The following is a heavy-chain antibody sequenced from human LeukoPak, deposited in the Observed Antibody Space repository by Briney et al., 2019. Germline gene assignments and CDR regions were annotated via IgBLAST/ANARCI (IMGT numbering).Heavy chain of an antibody. J-gene: IGHJ4*02. V-gene: IGHV3-7*01. D-gene: IGHD2-15*01. CDR3: VRDRGYCSGGNCYTVLDY. CDR2: IKEDGSEK. Sequence: GGSLRLSCAASGFSFSSYYMTWVRQAPGKGLEWVAYIKEDGSEKNYVDSVKGRFTISRDNAKNSLYPQMNSLRAEDTAVYYCVRDRGYCSGGNCYTVLDYWGQGTLVTVSS. CDR1: GFSFSSYY.